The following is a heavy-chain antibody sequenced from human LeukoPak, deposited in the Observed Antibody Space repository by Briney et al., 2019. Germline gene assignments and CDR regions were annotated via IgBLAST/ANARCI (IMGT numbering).Heavy chain of an antibody. Sequence: PSETLSLTCTVSVGSLSSYNWSWIPPPPRKGLWCSWYIYYIGSTNYNPSLQSRLTISADSSKDQCSLKLSSVTAADTAVYYCARVEVGGWFHPWSQGTLVTVSS. J-gene: IGHJ5*02. CDR2: IYYIGST. V-gene: IGHV4-59*01. D-gene: IGHD2-2*01. CDR1: VGSLSSYN. CDR3: ARVEVGGWFHP.